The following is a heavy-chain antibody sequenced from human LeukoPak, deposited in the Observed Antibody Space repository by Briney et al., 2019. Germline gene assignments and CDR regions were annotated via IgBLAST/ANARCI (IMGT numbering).Heavy chain of an antibody. CDR3: ARESPEGAFDY. J-gene: IGHJ4*02. CDR1: GSTFSSYA. CDR2: ISYDGSNK. V-gene: IGHV3-30-3*01. Sequence: GRSLRLSCAASGSTFSSYAMHWVRQAPGKGLEWVAVISYDGSNKYYADSVKGRFTISRDNSKNTLYLQMNSLRAEDTAVYYCARESPEGAFDYWGQGTLVTVSS. D-gene: IGHD1-26*01.